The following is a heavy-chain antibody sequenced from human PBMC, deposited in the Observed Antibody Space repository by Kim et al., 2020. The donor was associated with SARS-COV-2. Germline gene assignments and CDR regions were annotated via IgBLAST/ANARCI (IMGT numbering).Heavy chain of an antibody. CDR3: ARDVIGLPIAVAEVPLGYL. Sequence: GRFTISRDNAKNSLYLQMNSLRAEDTAVYYCARDVIGLPIAVAEVPLGYLWGRGTLVTVSS. V-gene: IGHV3-11*06. J-gene: IGHJ2*01. D-gene: IGHD6-19*01.